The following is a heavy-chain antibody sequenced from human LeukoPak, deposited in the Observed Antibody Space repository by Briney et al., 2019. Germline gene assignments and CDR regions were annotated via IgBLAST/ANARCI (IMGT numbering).Heavy chain of an antibody. CDR3: ASESYYYGSGNR. V-gene: IGHV3-33*01. Sequence: PGGSLRLSCAASGFTFSSYGMHWVRQAPGKGLEWVAVIWYDGSNKYYADSVKGRFTISRDNSKNTLCLQMNSLRAEDTAVYYCASESYYYGSGNRWGQGTLVTVSS. CDR1: GFTFSSYG. J-gene: IGHJ4*02. CDR2: IWYDGSNK. D-gene: IGHD3-10*01.